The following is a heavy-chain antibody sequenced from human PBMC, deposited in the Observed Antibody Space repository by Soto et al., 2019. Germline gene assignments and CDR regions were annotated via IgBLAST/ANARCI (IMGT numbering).Heavy chain of an antibody. Sequence: ASVKVSCKAPADTFTSYYIHWVRQAPGHGLEWMGIINPNGGSTRFAQTFQGRITMTTDTSTSTVYMELSSLRSEDTAVYYCARVDSSSWYSGYYYYGMDVWGQGTTVTVSS. CDR3: ARVDSSSWYSGYYYYGMDV. CDR2: INPNGGST. J-gene: IGHJ6*02. D-gene: IGHD6-13*01. V-gene: IGHV1-46*01. CDR1: ADTFTSYY.